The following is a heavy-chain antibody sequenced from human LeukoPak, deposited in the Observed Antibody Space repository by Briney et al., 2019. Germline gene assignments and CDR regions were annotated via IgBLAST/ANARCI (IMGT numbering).Heavy chain of an antibody. CDR2: INHSGST. D-gene: IGHD6-19*01. CDR3: ARGGSSGWYEY. V-gene: IGHV4-34*01. CDR1: GGSFSDYC. J-gene: IGHJ4*02. Sequence: PSETLSLTCAVYGGSFSDYCWTWIRQPPGKGLEWIGEINHSGSTNYNPSLKSRVTISVDTSKNQFFLKLTSVTAADTSVYYCARGGSSGWYEYWGQGTLVTVSS.